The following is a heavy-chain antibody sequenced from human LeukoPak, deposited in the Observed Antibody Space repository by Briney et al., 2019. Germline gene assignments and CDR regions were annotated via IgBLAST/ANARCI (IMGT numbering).Heavy chain of an antibody. CDR1: GFTFSTYS. V-gene: IGHV3-48*01. CDR2: ISSSSTSM. J-gene: IGHJ4*02. D-gene: IGHD1-14*01. CDR3: ARVKDYRTPDY. Sequence: PGGSLRLSCAASGFTFSTYSMNWVRQAPGKGLEWVSYISSSSTSMYYADSVKGRFTISRDNAKNSLYLQMNSLRAEDTAVYYCARVKDYRTPDYWGQGTLVTVSS.